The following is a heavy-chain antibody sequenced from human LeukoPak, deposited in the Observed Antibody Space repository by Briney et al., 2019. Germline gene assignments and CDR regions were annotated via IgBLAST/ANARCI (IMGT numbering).Heavy chain of an antibody. CDR1: GFTVSSNY. V-gene: IGHV3-53*01. CDR3: ARGYSGTYRVEY. D-gene: IGHD1-26*01. Sequence: GGSLRLSCAASGFTVSSNYMSWVRQAPGKGLEWVSVIYSGGSTYYADSVKGRFTISRDNSKNTLYLQMNSLRAEDTAVYYCARGYSGTYRVEYWGQGTLVTVSS. J-gene: IGHJ4*02. CDR2: IYSGGST.